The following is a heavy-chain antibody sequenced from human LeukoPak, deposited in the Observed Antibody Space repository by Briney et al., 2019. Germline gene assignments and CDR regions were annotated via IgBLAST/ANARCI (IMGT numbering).Heavy chain of an antibody. J-gene: IGHJ6*03. CDR1: GFTFSSYS. CDR2: IRSSSSYI. D-gene: IGHD2-2*01. Sequence: GGSLRLSCAASGFTFSSYSMNWVRQSPGKGLEWVASIRSSSSYIHYADSVKGRFTISRDNAKNSLYLQMNSLRAEDTAVYYCASLGYCSSTSCYAEYYYYMDVWGKGTTVTISS. CDR3: ASLGYCSSTSCYAEYYYYMDV. V-gene: IGHV3-21*01.